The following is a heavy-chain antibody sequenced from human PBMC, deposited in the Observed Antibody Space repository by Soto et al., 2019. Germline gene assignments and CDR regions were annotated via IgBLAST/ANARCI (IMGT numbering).Heavy chain of an antibody. Sequence: EVQLLESGGGLVQPGGSLRLSCAASGFTFSNYGMSWVRQAPGKGLEWVSSISGGNTFYAGSVKGRFTISRDNSKNTLYLQRNSLTAEDTAVYYCAKAPSSDCNSGACSLRSWGQGTLVTGSS. CDR1: GFTFSNYG. D-gene: IGHD2-21*01. CDR3: AKAPSSDCNSGACSLRS. J-gene: IGHJ5*02. CDR2: SISGGNT. V-gene: IGHV3-23*01.